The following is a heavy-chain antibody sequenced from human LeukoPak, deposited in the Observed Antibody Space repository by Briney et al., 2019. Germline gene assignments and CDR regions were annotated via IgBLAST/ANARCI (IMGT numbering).Heavy chain of an antibody. D-gene: IGHD5-24*01. V-gene: IGHV3-74*01. J-gene: IGHJ4*02. CDR3: ARAKRDGYNCFDY. Sequence: GGSLRLSCEASGFTFSSYWMHWVRQAPGKGLVWVSRINSDESSTTYADSVKGRFTISGDNAKNTLFLQMNSLRAEDTAVYYCARAKRDGYNCFDYWGQGTLVTVSS. CDR1: GFTFSSYW. CDR2: INSDESST.